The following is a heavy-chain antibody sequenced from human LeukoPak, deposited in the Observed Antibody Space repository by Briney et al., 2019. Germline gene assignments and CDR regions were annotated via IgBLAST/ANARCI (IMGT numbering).Heavy chain of an antibody. Sequence: GGSLRLSCAGSGFIFRDYWLTWVRQAPGKGLQWVANINPDGSDKNYVDSLKGRFTIFRDNAKNLLFLQMNSLRVEDTAVYYCGRAGTCSSTSCDGGIEYWGQGTRVTVSS. CDR3: GRAGTCSSTSCDGGIEY. J-gene: IGHJ4*02. CDR2: INPDGSDK. V-gene: IGHV3-7*04. CDR1: GFIFRDYW. D-gene: IGHD2-2*01.